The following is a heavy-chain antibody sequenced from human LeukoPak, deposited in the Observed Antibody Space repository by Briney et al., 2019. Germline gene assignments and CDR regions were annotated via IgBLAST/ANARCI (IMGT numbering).Heavy chain of an antibody. CDR2: SIPLYATT. CDR1: GGSFRYYD. CDR3: ATASVPGAIEGPFDALDT. V-gene: IGHV1-69*05. Sequence: SVTVSCKPSGGSFRYYDISWVRQAPGQGLEWMGRSIPLYATTKYAQRFQGRVTIITDASATTAYMELSSLRSEDTAVYYCATASVPGAIEGPFDALDTWGQGTMVTVPS. D-gene: IGHD2-2*02. J-gene: IGHJ3*02.